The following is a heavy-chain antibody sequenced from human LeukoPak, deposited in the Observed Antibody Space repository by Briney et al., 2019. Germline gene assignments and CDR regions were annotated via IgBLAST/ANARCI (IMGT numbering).Heavy chain of an antibody. CDR2: IYSGGSI. J-gene: IGHJ4*02. V-gene: IGHV3-53*01. CDR3: ASGKETSMAQGY. D-gene: IGHD5-18*01. Sequence: GGSLRLSCAVSGFTVSSNYMTWVRQAPGKGLEWVSVIYSGGSIYYADSVKGRFTISREISKNTVDLQLNSLRAEDTAVYYCASGKETSMAQGYWGQGTLVTVSS. CDR1: GFTVSSNY.